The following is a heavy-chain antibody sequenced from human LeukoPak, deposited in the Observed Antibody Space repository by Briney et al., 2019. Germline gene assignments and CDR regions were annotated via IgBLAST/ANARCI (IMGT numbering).Heavy chain of an antibody. J-gene: IGHJ5*02. V-gene: IGHV4-38-2*02. CDR3: ARSASSSGWSNWFDP. D-gene: IGHD6-19*01. Sequence: SETLSLTCTVSGYSISSGYYRGWIRQPPGKGLEWIGSIYHSGSTYYNPSLKSRVTISVDTSKNQFSLKLSSVTAADTAVYYCARSASSSGWSNWFDPWCQGTLVTVSS. CDR1: GYSISSGYY. CDR2: IYHSGST.